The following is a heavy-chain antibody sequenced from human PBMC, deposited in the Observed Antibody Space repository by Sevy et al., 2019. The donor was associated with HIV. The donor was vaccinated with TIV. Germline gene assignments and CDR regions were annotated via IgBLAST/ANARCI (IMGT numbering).Heavy chain of an antibody. D-gene: IGHD3-10*01. Sequence: SETLSLTCAVSAYSVSSAYSWGWIRQPPGKGLEWIGNIYQSGNTYYNPSLKSRVTISVDTSNNQFSLRLTSVTAADXXXYYXAXFGRLLIISGDVFEIWGQGTMVTVSS. CDR1: AYSVSSAYS. V-gene: IGHV4-38-2*01. J-gene: IGHJ3*02. CDR3: AXFGRLLIISGDVFEI. CDR2: IYQSGNT.